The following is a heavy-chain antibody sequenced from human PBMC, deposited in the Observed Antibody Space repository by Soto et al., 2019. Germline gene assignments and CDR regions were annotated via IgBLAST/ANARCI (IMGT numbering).Heavy chain of an antibody. CDR1: GYTFTSYY. J-gene: IGHJ4*02. V-gene: IGHV1-46*04. CDR2: INPSGGST. D-gene: IGHD3-9*01. Sequence: QVQLVQSGAEVKKPGASVKVSCKASGYTFTSYYMHWVRQAPGQGLEWMGIINPSGGSTSYAQKLQGRVTMTRDTSTSTVYMELSSLRSEDTAVYYCAKTYYDILTGYLSSGYFDYWGQGTLVTVSS. CDR3: AKTYYDILTGYLSSGYFDY.